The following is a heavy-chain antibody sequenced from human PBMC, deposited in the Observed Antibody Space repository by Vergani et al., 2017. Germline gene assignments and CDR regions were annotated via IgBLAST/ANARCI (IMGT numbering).Heavy chain of an antibody. CDR3: ARGWRGLTRTPINWDWGYYDGMDV. Sequence: QVQLQQWGAGLLKPSETLSLTCAVYGGSFSGYYWSWIRQPPGKGLEWIGEINHSGSTNYNPSLKSRVTISVDTSKNQFSLKLSSVTAADTAVYYCARGWRGLTRTPINWDWGYYDGMDVWGQGTTVTVSS. D-gene: IGHD1-7*01. CDR1: GGSFSGYY. CDR2: INHSGST. J-gene: IGHJ6*02. V-gene: IGHV4-34*01.